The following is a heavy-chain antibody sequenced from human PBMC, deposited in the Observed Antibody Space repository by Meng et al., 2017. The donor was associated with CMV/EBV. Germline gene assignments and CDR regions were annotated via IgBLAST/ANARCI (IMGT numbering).Heavy chain of an antibody. V-gene: IGHV2-5*01. CDR2: IYWNDDK. Sequence: SGPTLVKPTQTLTLTCTFSGFSLSTSGVGVGWIRQPPGKALEWLALIYWNDDKRYSPSLKSRLTITKDTSKNQGVLTMTNMDPVDTATYYCAHSEVATIGGGNWFDPWGQGTLVTVSS. CDR3: AHSEVATIGGGNWFDP. CDR1: GFSLSTSGVG. D-gene: IGHD5-12*01. J-gene: IGHJ5*02.